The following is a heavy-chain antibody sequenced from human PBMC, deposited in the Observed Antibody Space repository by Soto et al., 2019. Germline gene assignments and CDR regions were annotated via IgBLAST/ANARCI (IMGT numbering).Heavy chain of an antibody. V-gene: IGHV3-33*01. CDR1: GFTFNTYS. Sequence: GGSLRLSCDASGFTFNTYSMHWVRQPPGKGLEWLAAIWYDGTQKYYADSVKGRFIISRDNSKKTLYLEMNSLRAEDTAVYYCARAGGTTVTGLWHFDSWGQGTLVTVSS. CDR3: ARAGGTTVTGLWHFDS. J-gene: IGHJ4*02. D-gene: IGHD4-17*01. CDR2: IWYDGTQK.